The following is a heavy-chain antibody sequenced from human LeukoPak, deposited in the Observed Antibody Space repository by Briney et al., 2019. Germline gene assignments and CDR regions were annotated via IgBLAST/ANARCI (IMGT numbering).Heavy chain of an antibody. D-gene: IGHD1-1*01. V-gene: IGHV4-39*07. CDR2: IYYSGST. CDR3: ARGTGKDWFDP. J-gene: IGHJ5*02. Sequence: SETLSLTCPVSGGSISSSSYYWGWIRQPPGKGLEWLGSIYYSGSTYYNPSLKSRVTISVDTSKNQFSLKRSSVTAADTAVYYCARGTGKDWFDPWGQGTLVTVSS. CDR1: GGSISSSSYY.